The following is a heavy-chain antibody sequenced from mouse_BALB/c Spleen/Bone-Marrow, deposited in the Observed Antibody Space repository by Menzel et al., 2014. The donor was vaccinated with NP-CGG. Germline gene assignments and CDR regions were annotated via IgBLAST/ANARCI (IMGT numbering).Heavy chain of an antibody. CDR1: GYTFTEYI. CDR3: ARHEEGGYDYDVGSYAMDY. D-gene: IGHD2-4*01. Sequence: VQLQQSGAGLVKPGASVKLSCKASGYTFTEYIIHWVKQRSGQGLEWIGWFYPGSDSIKYNEKFKDKATLTADKSSNTVNMELSKLTSEDSAVYFCARHEEGGYDYDVGSYAMDYWGQGTSVTVSS. J-gene: IGHJ4*01. CDR2: FYPGSDSI. V-gene: IGHV1-62-2*01.